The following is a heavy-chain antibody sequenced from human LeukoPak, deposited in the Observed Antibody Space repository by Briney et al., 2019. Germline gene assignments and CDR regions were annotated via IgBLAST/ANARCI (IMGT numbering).Heavy chain of an antibody. Sequence: SETLSLTCTVSGGSISSYYWSWIRQPAGKGLEWIGRIYTSGTTNYNPSLKSRVTISVDTSKNQFSLKLSSVTAADTAVYYCARHIIYSKKPSFDHWGQGTLVTVSS. CDR1: GGSISSYY. J-gene: IGHJ4*02. CDR3: ARHIIYSKKPSFDH. CDR2: IYTSGTT. D-gene: IGHD4-11*01. V-gene: IGHV4-4*07.